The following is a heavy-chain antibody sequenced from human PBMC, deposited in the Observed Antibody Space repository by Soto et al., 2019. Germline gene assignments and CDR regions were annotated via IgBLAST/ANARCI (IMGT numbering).Heavy chain of an antibody. CDR1: GFTFGSNS. D-gene: IGHD6-19*01. CDR2: ISYSSSNI. V-gene: IGHV3-21*01. J-gene: IGHJ4*02. Sequence: PGGSLRLSCAASGFTFGSNSMNWVRRAPGKGLDWVSSISYSSSNIYYADSVKGRFTISRDNARSSLYLQMNSLRAEDTAVYYCARGKDGLVDYWGQGTLVTVSS. CDR3: ARGKDGLVDY.